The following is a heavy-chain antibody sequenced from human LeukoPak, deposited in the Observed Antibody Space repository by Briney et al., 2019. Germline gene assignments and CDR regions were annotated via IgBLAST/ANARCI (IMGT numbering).Heavy chain of an antibody. J-gene: IGHJ6*03. Sequence: VASVKVSCKASGGTFSSYPISWVRQAPGQGLEWMGGIIPIFGTANYAQKFQGRVTITTDESTSTAYMELSSLRSEDTAVYYCARSGYQYYYYYYMDVWGKGTTVTVSS. V-gene: IGHV1-69*05. CDR2: IIPIFGTA. CDR1: GGTFSSYP. D-gene: IGHD2-15*01. CDR3: ARSGYQYYYYYYMDV.